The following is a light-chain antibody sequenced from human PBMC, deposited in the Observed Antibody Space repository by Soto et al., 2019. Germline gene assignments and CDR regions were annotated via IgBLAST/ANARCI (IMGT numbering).Light chain of an antibody. CDR1: QSISSW. Sequence: DLQRTKSPSPLSASVGARVPITGRASQSISSWLAWYQQTPGNAPKLLIYKASSLESGVPSRFSGSGSGTEFTLTISSLQPDDFATYYCQQYNSYWTFGQGTKGDIK. CDR3: QQYNSYWT. V-gene: IGKV1-5*03. J-gene: IGKJ1*01. CDR2: KAS.